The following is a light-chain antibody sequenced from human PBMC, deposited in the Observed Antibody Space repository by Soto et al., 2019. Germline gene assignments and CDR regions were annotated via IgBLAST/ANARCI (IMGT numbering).Light chain of an antibody. V-gene: IGLV2-14*01. J-gene: IGLJ1*01. CDR2: DVS. Sequence: QSVLTQPASVSGSPGQSITISCTGTSSDVGGYNYVSWYQQHPGKAPKLMIYDVSKRPSGVSNRFSGSRSGNTASLTISGLQAEAEADYYCSSYTSSSTLGVFGTGTKVTV. CDR3: SSYTSSSTLGV. CDR1: SSDVGGYNY.